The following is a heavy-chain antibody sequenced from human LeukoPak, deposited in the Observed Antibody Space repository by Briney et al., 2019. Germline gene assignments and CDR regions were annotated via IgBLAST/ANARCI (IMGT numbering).Heavy chain of an antibody. J-gene: IGHJ6*04. V-gene: IGHV1-2*02. Sequence: GASVKVSCKASGYTFTDYYMHWVRQAPGQGLERMGWINPNSGVTNYAQKLQGRVTMTRDTSISTAYMELSRLSSDDTAVFYCARGIVSYRPDVWGKGTTVTVSS. CDR3: ARGIVSYRPDV. CDR2: INPNSGVT. D-gene: IGHD2/OR15-2a*01. CDR1: GYTFTDYY.